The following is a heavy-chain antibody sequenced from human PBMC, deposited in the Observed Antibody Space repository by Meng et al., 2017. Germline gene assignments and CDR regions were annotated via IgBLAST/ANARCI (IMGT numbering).Heavy chain of an antibody. Sequence: QGRLGPSEAEVKKPGAAVKVSGKAFGYTFTSYGIGWVRKAPGQGLEWMGWISAYNGNTNYAQKLQGRVTMTTDTSTSTAYMELRSLRSDDTAVYYCAREGGGHCSGGSCYLNWFDPWGQGTLVTVSS. D-gene: IGHD2-15*01. CDR1: GYTFTSYG. J-gene: IGHJ5*02. CDR2: ISAYNGNT. CDR3: AREGGGHCSGGSCYLNWFDP. V-gene: IGHV1-18*01.